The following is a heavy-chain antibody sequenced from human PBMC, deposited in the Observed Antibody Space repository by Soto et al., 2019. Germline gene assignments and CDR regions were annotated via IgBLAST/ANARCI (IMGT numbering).Heavy chain of an antibody. CDR3: ARTHYDILTGYYNRPIDY. J-gene: IGHJ4*02. CDR1: GFTFSSYA. Sequence: PGGSLRLSCAASGFTFSSYAMSWVRQAPGKGLEWVSAISGSGGSTYYADSVKGRFTISRDNSKNTLYLQMNSLRAEDTAVYYCARTHYDILTGYYNRPIDYWGQGTLVTVSS. CDR2: ISGSGGST. D-gene: IGHD3-9*01. V-gene: IGHV3-23*01.